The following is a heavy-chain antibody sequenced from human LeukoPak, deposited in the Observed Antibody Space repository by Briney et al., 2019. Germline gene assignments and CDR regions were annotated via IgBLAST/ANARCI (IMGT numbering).Heavy chain of an antibody. J-gene: IGHJ6*02. CDR1: GFTFDNYA. Sequence: GRSLRLSCAASGFTFDNYAMHRVRQAPGKGLEWVSGISWNSGSIGYADSVRGRFTISRDNAKNSLYLQMNSLRPEDTALYFCARDISYCSSTSCHYFYYGMDVWGQGTTVTVSS. CDR3: ARDISYCSSTSCHYFYYGMDV. D-gene: IGHD2-2*01. V-gene: IGHV3-9*01. CDR2: ISWNSGSI.